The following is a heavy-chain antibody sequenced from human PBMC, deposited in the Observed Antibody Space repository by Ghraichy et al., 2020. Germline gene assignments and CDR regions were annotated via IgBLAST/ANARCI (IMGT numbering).Heavy chain of an antibody. J-gene: IGHJ5*02. V-gene: IGHV6-1*01. D-gene: IGHD1-7*01. CDR1: GDSVSSNSAA. CDR2: TYYRSKWYN. CDR3: ARGSGNNWNYEYWFDP. Sequence: SQTLSLTCAISGDSVSSNSAAWNWIRQSPSRGLEWLGRTYYRSKWYNDYAVSVKSRITINPDTSKNQFSLQLNSVTPEDTAVYYCARGSGNNWNYEYWFDPWGQGTLVTVSS.